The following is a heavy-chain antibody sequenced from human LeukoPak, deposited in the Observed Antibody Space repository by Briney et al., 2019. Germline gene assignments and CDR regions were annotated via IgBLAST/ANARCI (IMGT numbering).Heavy chain of an antibody. CDR1: GFTFTNYA. V-gene: IGHV3-23*01. Sequence: PAGSLSLSCATSGFTFTNYAMNWVRQPPGKGLEWVSAVTGPGDTTYYADSVKGRFFMSREDSKTTVYLQMNSLRAEDTAIYYCAKGAEIDLWGQGTLVTVSS. D-gene: IGHD3-16*01. J-gene: IGHJ5*02. CDR3: AKGAEIDL. CDR2: VTGPGDTT.